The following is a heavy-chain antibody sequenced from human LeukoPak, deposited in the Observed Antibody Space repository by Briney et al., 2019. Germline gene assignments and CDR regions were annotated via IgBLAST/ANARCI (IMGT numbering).Heavy chain of an antibody. J-gene: IGHJ4*02. CDR1: GFTFSSYA. CDR2: IKQDGSEK. D-gene: IGHD4-17*01. CDR3: ARVVATVTPV. Sequence: PGGSLRLSCAASGFTFSSYAMSWVRQAPGKGLEWVANIKQDGSEKYYVDSVKGRFTISRDNAKNSLYLQMNSLRAEDTAVYYCARVVATVTPVWGQGTLVTVSS. V-gene: IGHV3-7*04.